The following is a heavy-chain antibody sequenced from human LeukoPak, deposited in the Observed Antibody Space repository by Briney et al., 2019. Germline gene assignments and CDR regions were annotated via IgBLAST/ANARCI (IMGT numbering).Heavy chain of an antibody. Sequence: SETLSLTCTVSGGSISSYYWSWIRQPPGKGLEWIGYIYYSGSTNYNPSLKSRVTISVDTSKNQFSLKLSSVTAADTAVYYCARQGGAMVRGVIGFDHYYMDVWGKGTTVTISS. CDR1: GGSISSYY. J-gene: IGHJ6*03. V-gene: IGHV4-59*08. CDR2: IYYSGST. D-gene: IGHD3-10*01. CDR3: ARQGGAMVRGVIGFDHYYMDV.